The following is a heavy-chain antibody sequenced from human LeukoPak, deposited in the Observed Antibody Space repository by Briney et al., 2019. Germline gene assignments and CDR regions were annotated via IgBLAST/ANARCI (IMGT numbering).Heavy chain of an antibody. Sequence: SVKVSCKASGGTFSSYAISWVRQAPGQGLEWIGGIIPIFGTTNHAQKFQGRVTMTTDESTGTAYMELSSLRSEDTAMYYCAGGSKAWKQWMTYYFDYWGQGALVTVSS. V-gene: IGHV1-69*05. CDR3: AGGSKAWKQWMTYYFDY. CDR1: GGTFSSYA. J-gene: IGHJ4*02. CDR2: IIPIFGTT. D-gene: IGHD6-19*01.